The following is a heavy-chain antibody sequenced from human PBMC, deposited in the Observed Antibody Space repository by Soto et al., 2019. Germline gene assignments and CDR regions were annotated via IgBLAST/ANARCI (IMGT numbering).Heavy chain of an antibody. J-gene: IGHJ6*02. CDR1: GGTFSSYA. Sequence: QVQLVQSGAEVKKPWSSVKVSCKASGGTFSSYAISWVRQAPGQGLEWMGGIIPIFGTANYAQKFQGRVTITADESTSTAYMELSSLRSEDTAVYYCASGVPPGYSSSWYNYYYYYGMDVWGQGTTVTVSS. CDR2: IIPIFGTA. D-gene: IGHD6-13*01. CDR3: ASGVPPGYSSSWYNYYYYYGMDV. V-gene: IGHV1-69*01.